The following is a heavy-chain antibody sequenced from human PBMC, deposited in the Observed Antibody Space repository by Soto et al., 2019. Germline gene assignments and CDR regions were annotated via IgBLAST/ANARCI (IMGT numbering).Heavy chain of an antibody. CDR1: GFTFSNAW. Sequence: GGSLRLSCAASGFTFSNAWMNWVRQAPGKGLELVGRIKSKTDGRTTDYAAPVKGRFTISSEDSKNTLYLQMNSLKTEDTAVYYCNGEASTFIPDYSNYYYYGMDVWGQGTTVTVSS. J-gene: IGHJ6*02. D-gene: IGHD4-4*01. CDR2: IKSKTDGRTT. V-gene: IGHV3-15*07. CDR3: NGEASTFIPDYSNYYYYGMDV.